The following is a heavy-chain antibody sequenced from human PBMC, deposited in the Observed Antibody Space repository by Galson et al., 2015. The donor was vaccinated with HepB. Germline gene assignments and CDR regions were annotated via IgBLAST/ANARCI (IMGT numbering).Heavy chain of an antibody. CDR1: GFTFSSYA. V-gene: IGHV3-30*04. D-gene: IGHD2-21*02. CDR2: ISYDGSNK. Sequence: SLRLSCAASGFTFSSYAMHWVRQAPGKGLEWVVVISYDGSNKYYADSVKGRFTISRDNSKNTLYLQMNSLRAEDTAVYYCARARCPLAYCGGDDDFGYWGQGTLVTVSS. J-gene: IGHJ4*02. CDR3: ARARCPLAYCGGDDDFGY.